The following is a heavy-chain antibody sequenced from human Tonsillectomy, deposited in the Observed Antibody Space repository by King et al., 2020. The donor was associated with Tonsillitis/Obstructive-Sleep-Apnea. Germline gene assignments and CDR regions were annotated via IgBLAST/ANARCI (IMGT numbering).Heavy chain of an antibody. CDR1: GGSFSGYY. Sequence: VQLQQWGAGLLKPSETLSLTCAVYGGSFSGYYWSWIRQPPGKGLEWIGEINHSGSTNYNPSLKSRVTISVDTSKNQFSLKLSSVTAADTAVYYCARGGRAGYSYGYGAFDLWGRGTLVTVSS. CDR3: ARGGRAGYSYGYGAFDL. V-gene: IGHV4-34*01. CDR2: INHSGST. D-gene: IGHD5-18*01. J-gene: IGHJ2*01.